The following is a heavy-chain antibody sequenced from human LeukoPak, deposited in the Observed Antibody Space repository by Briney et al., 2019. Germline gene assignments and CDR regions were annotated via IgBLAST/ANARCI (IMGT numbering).Heavy chain of an antibody. D-gene: IGHD1-26*01. CDR2: INHSGST. Sequence: PSENLSLTCAVYGGSFSGYYWSWIRQPPGKGLEWIGEINHSGSTNYNPSLKSRVTISVDTSKNQFSLKLSSVTAADTAVYYCARTNGIVGATGYWGQGTLVTVSS. J-gene: IGHJ4*02. CDR3: ARTNGIVGATGY. CDR1: GGSFSGYY. V-gene: IGHV4-34*01.